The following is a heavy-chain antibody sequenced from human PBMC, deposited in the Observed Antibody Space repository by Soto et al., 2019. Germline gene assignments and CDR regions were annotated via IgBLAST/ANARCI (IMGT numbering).Heavy chain of an antibody. CDR3: ARGILTGYYLASWWFDP. J-gene: IGHJ5*02. D-gene: IGHD3-9*01. V-gene: IGHV3-30-3*01. CDR1: GFTFSSYA. CDR2: ISYDGSNK. Sequence: PGGSLRLSCAASGFTFSSYAMHWVRQAPGKGLEWVAVISYDGSNKYYADSVKGRFTISRDNSKNTLYLQMNSLRAEDTAVYYCARGILTGYYLASWWFDPWGQGTLVTVSS.